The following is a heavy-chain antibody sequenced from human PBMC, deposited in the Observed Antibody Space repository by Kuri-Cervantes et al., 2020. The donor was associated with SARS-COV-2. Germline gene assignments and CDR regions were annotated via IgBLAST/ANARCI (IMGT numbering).Heavy chain of an antibody. V-gene: IGHV1-69*13. CDR2: IIPVFTTP. CDR1: GGTFNNYA. Sequence: SVKVSCKASGGTFNNYAISWVRQAPGQGLEWMGGIIPVFTTPTYAQKFHGRVTLSADESTSTVYMELSSLRSEDTAVYYCANLREVEYYGMDVWGQGTTVTVSS. J-gene: IGHJ6*02. D-gene: IGHD1-26*01. CDR3: ANLREVEYYGMDV.